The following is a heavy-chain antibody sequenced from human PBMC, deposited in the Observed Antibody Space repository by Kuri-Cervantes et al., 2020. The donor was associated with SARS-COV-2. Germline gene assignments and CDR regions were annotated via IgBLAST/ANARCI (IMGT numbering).Heavy chain of an antibody. CDR1: GYSFTDYS. V-gene: IGHV1-2*04. CDR2: INPNTGGT. J-gene: IGHJ4*02. D-gene: IGHD4-17*01. CDR3: ARVDPAHRFNYGDYFDY. Sequence: ASVKVSCKASGYSFTDYSIHWVRQAPGQGLEWMGRINPNTGGTMYAQRFQGWVTMNRDTSLTTAYMELGRLTSDDTAVYYCARVDPAHRFNYGDYFDYWGQGTLVTVSS.